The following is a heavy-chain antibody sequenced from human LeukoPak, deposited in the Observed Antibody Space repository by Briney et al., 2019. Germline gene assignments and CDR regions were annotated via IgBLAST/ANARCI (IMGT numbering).Heavy chain of an antibody. V-gene: IGHV3-49*04. Sequence: GGSLRLSCAASGFTFDDYGMSWVRQAPGEGLEWVGFIRSKAYGGTTEYAASVKGRFTISRDDSKSIAYLQMNSLKTEDTAVYYCTREALYYDILTGYYPNLIDYWGQGTLVTVSS. CDR1: GFTFDDYG. J-gene: IGHJ4*02. CDR2: IRSKAYGGTT. D-gene: IGHD3-9*01. CDR3: TREALYYDILTGYYPNLIDY.